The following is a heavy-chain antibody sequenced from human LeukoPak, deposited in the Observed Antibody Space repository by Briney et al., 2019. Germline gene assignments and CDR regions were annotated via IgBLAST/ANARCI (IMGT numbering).Heavy chain of an antibody. D-gene: IGHD2-2*01. CDR3: PISLWAGYCSSTSCFYFDY. CDR2: IYYSGST. J-gene: IGHJ4*02. CDR1: GGCISSSRYY. Sequence: PSETLSLTCTVSGGCISSSRYYWGWSRQPPVKGLEWIGSIYYSGSTDYNPSLKIRVSISVDTSKNQFALKLSSVTAADTAVYYCPISLWAGYCSSTSCFYFDYWGQGTLVTVSS. V-gene: IGHV4-39*01.